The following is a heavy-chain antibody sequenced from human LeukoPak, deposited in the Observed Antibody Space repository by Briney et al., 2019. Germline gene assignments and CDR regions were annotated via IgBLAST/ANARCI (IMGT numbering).Heavy chain of an antibody. CDR1: GGSISSYY. V-gene: IGHV4-59*12. J-gene: IGHJ4*02. D-gene: IGHD6-13*01. Sequence: SETLSLTCTVSGGSISSYYWSWIRQPPGKGLEWIGEIYHSGSTNYNPSLKSRVTISVDKSKNQFSLRLSSVTAADTAVYYCARGGSSLDYWGQGTLVTVSS. CDR2: IYHSGST. CDR3: ARGGSSLDY.